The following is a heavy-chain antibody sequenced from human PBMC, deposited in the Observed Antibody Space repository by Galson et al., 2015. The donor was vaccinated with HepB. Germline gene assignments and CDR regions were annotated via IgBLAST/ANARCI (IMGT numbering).Heavy chain of an antibody. CDR3: AKDLSSAWFAGAFDI. J-gene: IGHJ3*02. CDR2: ISYDGSSK. CDR1: GFTFRDYG. D-gene: IGHD3-10*01. Sequence: SLRLSCAASGFTFRDYGLHWVRQAPGKGLEWVAVISYDGSSKYYIDSVKGRFTISGDNSKNTLYLQMNGLRAEDTALYYCAKDLSSAWFAGAFDIWGQGTMVTVSS. V-gene: IGHV3-30*18.